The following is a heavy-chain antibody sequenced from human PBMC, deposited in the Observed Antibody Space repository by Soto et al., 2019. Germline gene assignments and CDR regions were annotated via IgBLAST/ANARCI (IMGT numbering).Heavy chain of an antibody. Sequence: ASVKVSCKVSGYTLTELSMHWVRHAPGKGLEWMGGFDPEDGETIYAQKFQGRVTMTEDTSTDTAYMELSSLRSEDTAVYYCAPVDDFWSGYLDRGFDPWGQGTLVTVSS. CDR3: APVDDFWSGYLDRGFDP. CDR2: FDPEDGET. D-gene: IGHD3-3*01. J-gene: IGHJ5*02. CDR1: GYTLTELS. V-gene: IGHV1-24*01.